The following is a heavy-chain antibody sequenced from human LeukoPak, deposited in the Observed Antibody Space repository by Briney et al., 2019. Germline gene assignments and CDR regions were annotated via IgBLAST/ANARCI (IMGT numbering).Heavy chain of an antibody. Sequence: GGSLRLSCASSGFIWTSFAMSLVRQAPGKGLEWVSSISSPGGTTYYADSVKGRFTISRDNSKNTLYLQMNSLKPEDTAAYYCAEGRGSSDYWGQGTLVTVSS. V-gene: IGHV3-23*01. CDR3: AEGRGSSDY. D-gene: IGHD1-26*01. J-gene: IGHJ4*02. CDR2: ISSPGGTT. CDR1: GFIWTSFA.